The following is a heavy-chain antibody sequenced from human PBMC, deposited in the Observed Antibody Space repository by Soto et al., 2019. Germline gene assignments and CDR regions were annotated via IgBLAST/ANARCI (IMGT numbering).Heavy chain of an antibody. CDR1: GFSLTTPGVG. Sequence: QITLKESGPTLVKPTQTLTLTCTFSGFSLTTPGVGVAWIRQPPNKALEYLAFIDWCDVVRYNPSLRTRVAITKDSSRNQLALNVTDADPLDTATYFCAHSPPAYSGYDLGYWGQGLLVSVHS. J-gene: IGHJ4*02. V-gene: IGHV2-5*01. CDR2: IDWCDVV. CDR3: AHSPPAYSGYDLGY. D-gene: IGHD5-12*01.